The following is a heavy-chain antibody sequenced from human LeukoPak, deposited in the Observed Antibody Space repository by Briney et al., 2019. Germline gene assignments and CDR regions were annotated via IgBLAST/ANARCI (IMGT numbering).Heavy chain of an antibody. J-gene: IGHJ4*02. V-gene: IGHV4-59*03. Sequence: SETLSLTCTVSGGSISSYYWSWIRQPPGKGLEWIGYIYYNGNTDYNPSLKSRVTISVDTSKRQFSLKLSSLAAADTAVYYCATGRDSYKTGHWGQGTLVTVSS. CDR3: ATGRDSYKTGH. CDR1: GGSISSYY. CDR2: IYYNGNT. D-gene: IGHD5-24*01.